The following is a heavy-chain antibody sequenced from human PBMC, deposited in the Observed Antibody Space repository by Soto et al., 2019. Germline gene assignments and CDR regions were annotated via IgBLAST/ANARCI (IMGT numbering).Heavy chain of an antibody. CDR1: GFTFSSYD. J-gene: IGHJ3*02. D-gene: IGHD1-26*01. Sequence: GGSLRLSCSASGFTFSSYDMHWVRQAPGKGLEYVSAISSNGGSTYYADSVKGRFTIARDNSKNTLYLQMSSLRAEDTAVYYCVKDRGTGSHAFDIWGQGTMVNVSS. CDR3: VKDRGTGSHAFDI. CDR2: ISSNGGST. V-gene: IGHV3-64D*06.